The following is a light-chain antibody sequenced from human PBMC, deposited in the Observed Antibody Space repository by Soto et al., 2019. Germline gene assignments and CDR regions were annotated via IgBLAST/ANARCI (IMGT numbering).Light chain of an antibody. CDR3: QHYDSLPIT. J-gene: IGKJ5*01. V-gene: IGKV3-20*01. CDR2: GAS. CDR1: ESVSGSY. Sequence: IVLTQSPGTLSLSPGERATLSCRASESVSGSYIAWYQQKVGQSPRLLIDGASSRATGIPDRVSGRGSGTDVTLTSSRLEPEDFAVFYCQHYDSLPITFGQGTRLEIK.